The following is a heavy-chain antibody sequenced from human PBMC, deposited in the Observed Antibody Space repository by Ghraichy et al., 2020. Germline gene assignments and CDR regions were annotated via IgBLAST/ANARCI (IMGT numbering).Heavy chain of an antibody. J-gene: IGHJ4*02. D-gene: IGHD3-22*01. V-gene: IGHV3-23*01. CDR1: GFTFSNYA. CDR2: IRDSGDST. CDR3: AKLGSSRFNYAQRDY. Sequence: GGSLRLSCAASGFTFSNYAMRWVRQAPGKGLEWVSAIRDSGDSTYYADSVKGRFTISRDNSKNTLYLEMNSLRADDTAVYYCAKLGSSRFNYAQRDYWGQGTLVTVSS.